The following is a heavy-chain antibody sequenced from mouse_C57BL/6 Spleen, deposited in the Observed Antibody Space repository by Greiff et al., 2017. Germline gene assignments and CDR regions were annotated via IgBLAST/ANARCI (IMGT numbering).Heavy chain of an antibody. Sequence: EVMLVESGGGLVQPGESLKLSCASNEYEFPSHDMSWVRQTPEKRLELVAAINSDGGSTYYPYTMQRRFIISRDNTKKTLYLQMCSLRSEDTALYDCAGHDDYAAMDYWGQGTSVTVSS. CDR2: INSDGGST. CDR3: AGHDDYAAMDY. D-gene: IGHD2-4*01. J-gene: IGHJ4*01. CDR1: EYEFPSHD. V-gene: IGHV5-2*01.